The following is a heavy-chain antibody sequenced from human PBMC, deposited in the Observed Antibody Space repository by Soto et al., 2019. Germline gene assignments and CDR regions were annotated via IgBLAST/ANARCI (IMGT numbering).Heavy chain of an antibody. Sequence: QVQLQESGPGLVKPSETLSLTCTVSGGSISSYYWSWIRQPPGKGLEWIGYSNYSGSTNYNPSLKSRVTISVDTSKNQFSLKLSSVTAADTAVYYCARRWGAAVDYWCQGTLVTVSS. CDR1: GGSISSYY. J-gene: IGHJ4*02. V-gene: IGHV4-59*08. CDR2: SNYSGST. CDR3: ARRWGAAVDY. D-gene: IGHD1-26*01.